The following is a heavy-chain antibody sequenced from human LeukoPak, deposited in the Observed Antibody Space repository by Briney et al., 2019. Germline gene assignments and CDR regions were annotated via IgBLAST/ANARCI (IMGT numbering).Heavy chain of an antibody. CDR2: IYWNDDK. Sequence: ESGPTLVNPTQTLTLTCTFSGLSLSTSGVGVGWIRQPPGKALEWLALIYWNDDKRYSPSLKSRLTITKDTSKNQVVLTMTNMDPVDTATYYCAHTLTMVRGVPFDYWGQGTLVTVSS. D-gene: IGHD3-10*01. CDR3: AHTLTMVRGVPFDY. V-gene: IGHV2-5*01. J-gene: IGHJ4*02. CDR1: GLSLSTSGVG.